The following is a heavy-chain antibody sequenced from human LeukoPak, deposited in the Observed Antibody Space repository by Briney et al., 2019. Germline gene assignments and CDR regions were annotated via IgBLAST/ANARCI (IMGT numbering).Heavy chain of an antibody. Sequence: PSETLSLTCAVSGYSISSGYYWGWIRQPPGKGLEWIGRIYTSGSTNYNPSLKSRVTISVDTSKNQFSLKLSSVTAADTAVYYCARHRAGTLIDYWGQGTLVTVSS. D-gene: IGHD1-1*01. V-gene: IGHV4-38-2*01. CDR3: ARHRAGTLIDY. CDR2: IYTSGST. J-gene: IGHJ4*02. CDR1: GYSISSGYY.